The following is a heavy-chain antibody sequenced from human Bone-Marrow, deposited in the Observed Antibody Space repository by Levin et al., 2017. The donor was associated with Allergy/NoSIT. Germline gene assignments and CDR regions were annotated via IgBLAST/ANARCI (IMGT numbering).Heavy chain of an antibody. Sequence: GGSLRLSCEVSGFIFSRYAMHWVRQAPGKGLEWVASIWYDGSNDNYADSVKGRATISRDNSKSTLYLQMISLRVEDTAVYYCARESLDSTPRSDAFEIWGQGTMVTVSS. CDR3: ARESLDSTPRSDAFEI. J-gene: IGHJ3*02. CDR2: IWYDGSND. CDR1: GFIFSRYA. V-gene: IGHV3-33*01. D-gene: IGHD3/OR15-3a*01.